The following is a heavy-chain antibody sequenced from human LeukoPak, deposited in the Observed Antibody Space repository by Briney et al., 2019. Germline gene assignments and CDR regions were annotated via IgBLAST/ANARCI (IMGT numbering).Heavy chain of an antibody. CDR3: ARETYDSSGYPNAFDI. CDR1: GGSISSYY. CDR2: IYTSGST. Sequence: SETLSLTCTVSGGSISSYYWSWLRQPAGKGLEWIGRIYTSGSTNYNPSLKSRVTISVDTSKNQFSLKLSSVTAADTAVYYCARETYDSSGYPNAFDIWGQGTMVTVSS. V-gene: IGHV4-4*07. J-gene: IGHJ3*02. D-gene: IGHD3-22*01.